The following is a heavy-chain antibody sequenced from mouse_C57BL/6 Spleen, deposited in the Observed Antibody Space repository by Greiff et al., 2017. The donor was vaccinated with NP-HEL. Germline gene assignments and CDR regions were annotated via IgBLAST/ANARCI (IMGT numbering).Heavy chain of an antibody. V-gene: IGHV5-17*01. CDR1: GFTFSDYG. CDR2: ISSGSGTI. Sequence: EVMLVESGGGLVKPGGSLKLSCAASGFTFSDYGMHWVRQAPEKGLEWVAYISSGSGTIYYADTVKGRFTISRDNAKNTLFLQMTSLRSEDTAMYYCAYIYYYGSSYVGYAMDYWGQGTTVTVSS. D-gene: IGHD1-1*01. CDR3: AYIYYYGSSYVGYAMDY. J-gene: IGHJ4*01.